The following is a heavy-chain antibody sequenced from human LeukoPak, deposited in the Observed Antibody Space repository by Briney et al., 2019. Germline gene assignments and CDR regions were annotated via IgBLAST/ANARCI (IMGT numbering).Heavy chain of an antibody. Sequence: GGSLRLSCAASGFTFSSYSIHWVRQGPGKGLEWVAVISYDGNTKYYADSVKGRSTISRDNSKNTLYLQMNSLRAEDTAVYYCTREITFGVFDVWGQGTVVTVSS. D-gene: IGHD1-14*01. CDR2: ISYDGNTK. J-gene: IGHJ3*01. V-gene: IGHV3-30-3*01. CDR3: TREITFGVFDV. CDR1: GFTFSSYS.